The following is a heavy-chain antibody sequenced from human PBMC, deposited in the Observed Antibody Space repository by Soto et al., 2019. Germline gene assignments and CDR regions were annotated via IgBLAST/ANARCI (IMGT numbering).Heavy chain of an antibody. D-gene: IGHD2-2*01. V-gene: IGHV1-69*01. CDR2: IKPVFGSP. CDR1: GDTFSSYG. J-gene: IGHJ4*02. Sequence: QVQLVQSGAEVKKPGSSVKVSCKTSGDTFSSYGINWVRLAPGQGLEWMGGIKPVFGSPVYARKFEGRLIMTADESTSTAYMQLSSLKSEDTAVYYCARAGGHCSSTSCVDFWGQGTLITVSS. CDR3: ARAGGHCSSTSCVDF.